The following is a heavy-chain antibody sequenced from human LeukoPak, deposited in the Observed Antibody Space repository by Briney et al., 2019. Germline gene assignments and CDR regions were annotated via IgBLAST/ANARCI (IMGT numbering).Heavy chain of an antibody. V-gene: IGHV1-18*01. J-gene: IGHJ4*02. Sequence: ASVKVSCKASGYTFTSYGISWVRRAPGQGLEWMGWISAYNGNTNYAQKLQGRVTMTTDTSTSTAYMELRSLRSDDTAVYYCARGIPLVAVAGPTRYWGQGTLVTVSS. D-gene: IGHD6-19*01. CDR3: ARGIPLVAVAGPTRY. CDR2: ISAYNGNT. CDR1: GYTFTSYG.